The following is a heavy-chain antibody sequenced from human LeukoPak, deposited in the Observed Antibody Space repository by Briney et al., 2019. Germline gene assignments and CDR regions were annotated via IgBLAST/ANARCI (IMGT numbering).Heavy chain of an antibody. Sequence: GASVKVSCKASGYTFTSYDINWVRQATGQGLEWMGWMNPNSGNTGYAQKFQGRVTMTRNTSISTAYMELSSLRSEDTAVYYCARKYYDFWRGNLGFDPWGQGTLVTVSS. CDR3: ARKYYDFWRGNLGFDP. D-gene: IGHD3-3*01. CDR2: MNPNSGNT. V-gene: IGHV1-8*01. J-gene: IGHJ5*02. CDR1: GYTFTSYD.